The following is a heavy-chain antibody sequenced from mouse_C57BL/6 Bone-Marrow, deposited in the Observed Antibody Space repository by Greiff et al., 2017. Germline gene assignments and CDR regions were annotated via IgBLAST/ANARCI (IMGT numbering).Heavy chain of an antibody. CDR2: ISSGGSYT. D-gene: IGHD1-1*01. Sequence: EVKVVESGGDLVKSGGSLKLSCAASGFTFRSYGMSSVRQTPDKRLLWVATISSGGSYTYYPDSVKGRFTISRDNAKNTLYLQMSSLKSEDTAMYYCARRGFYYGSRGYFDVWGTGTTVAGSS. CDR3: ARRGFYYGSRGYFDV. CDR1: GFTFRSYG. V-gene: IGHV5-6*01. J-gene: IGHJ1*03.